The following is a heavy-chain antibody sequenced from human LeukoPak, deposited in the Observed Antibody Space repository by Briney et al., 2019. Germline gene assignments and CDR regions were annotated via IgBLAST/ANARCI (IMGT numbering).Heavy chain of an antibody. D-gene: IGHD5-12*01. CDR3: ARDPGGYSGYDFFDY. CDR1: GYTFTSYG. V-gene: IGHV1-18*04. Sequence: GASVKGSCKASGYTFTSYGISWVRQAPGQGLEWMGWISAYNGNTNYAQKLQGRVTMTTDTSTSTAYMELRSLRSDDTAVYYCARDPGGYSGYDFFDYWGQGTLVTVSS. CDR2: ISAYNGNT. J-gene: IGHJ4*02.